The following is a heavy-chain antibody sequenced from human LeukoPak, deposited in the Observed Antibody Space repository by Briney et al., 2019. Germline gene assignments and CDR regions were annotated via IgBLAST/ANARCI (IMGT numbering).Heavy chain of an antibody. Sequence: GGSLRLSCAASGFAFYNYGMIWVRQAPGKGLEWVSAISGSGGSTYYADSVKGRFTISSDNSKNTLYLQMNSLRAEDTAVYYCAKDRAMVRGVGYNWFDPWGQGTLVTVSS. CDR2: ISGSGGST. D-gene: IGHD3-10*01. CDR1: GFAFYNYG. V-gene: IGHV3-23*01. J-gene: IGHJ5*02. CDR3: AKDRAMVRGVGYNWFDP.